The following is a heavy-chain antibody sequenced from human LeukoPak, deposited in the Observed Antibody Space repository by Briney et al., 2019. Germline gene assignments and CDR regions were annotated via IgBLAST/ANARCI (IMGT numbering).Heavy chain of an antibody. D-gene: IGHD6-19*01. V-gene: IGHV1-69*05. CDR1: GYTFTSYY. CDR3: ASIAVAGHFDY. Sequence: ASVKVSCKASGYTFTSYYMHWVRQAPGQGLEWVGGIIPIFGTANYAQKFQGRVTITTDESTSTAYMELSSLRSEDTAVYYCASIAVAGHFDYWGQGTLVTVSS. J-gene: IGHJ4*02. CDR2: IIPIFGTA.